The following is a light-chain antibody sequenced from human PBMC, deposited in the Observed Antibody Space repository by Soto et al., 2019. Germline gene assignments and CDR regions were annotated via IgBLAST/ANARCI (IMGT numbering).Light chain of an antibody. CDR1: STDIGYYNY. CDR2: EVR. Sequence: QSALTQPASVSASPGQSITISCTGTSTDIGYYNYVSWYQQHPGKAPKLMIYEVRYRPSGVSNRFSCSKSGNTASLTNSVLQSEDEADYYCSSYTITTTRVFGGGTKLTAL. J-gene: IGLJ3*02. CDR3: SSYTITTTRV. V-gene: IGLV2-14*01.